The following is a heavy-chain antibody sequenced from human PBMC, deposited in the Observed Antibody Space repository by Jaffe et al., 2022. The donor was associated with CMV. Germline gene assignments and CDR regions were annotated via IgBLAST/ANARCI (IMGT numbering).Heavy chain of an antibody. Sequence: QVQLQESGPGLVKPSGTLSLTCAVSGGSISSSNWWSWVRQPPGKGLEWIGEIYHSGSTNYNPSLKSRVTISVDKSKNQFSLKLSSVTAADTAVYYCASRRNYYDSSGYYYSANPQAAFDIWGHGTMVTVSS. CDR2: IYHSGST. CDR3: ASRRNYYDSSGYYYSANPQAAFDI. D-gene: IGHD3-22*01. CDR1: GGSISSSNW. V-gene: IGHV4-4*02. J-gene: IGHJ3*02.